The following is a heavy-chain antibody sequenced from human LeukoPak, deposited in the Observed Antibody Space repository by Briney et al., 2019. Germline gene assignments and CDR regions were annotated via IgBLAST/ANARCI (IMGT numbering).Heavy chain of an antibody. CDR2: ISYDGSNK. CDR1: GFTFSSYG. J-gene: IGHJ4*02. D-gene: IGHD1-26*01. Sequence: PGRSLRLSCAASGFTFSSYGMHWVRQAPGKGLEWVAVISYDGSNKYYADSVKGRFTISRDNSKNTLYLQMNSLRAEDTAVYYCAKIGTRIVGATFYFDYRGQGTLVTVSS. CDR3: AKIGTRIVGATFYFDY. V-gene: IGHV3-30*18.